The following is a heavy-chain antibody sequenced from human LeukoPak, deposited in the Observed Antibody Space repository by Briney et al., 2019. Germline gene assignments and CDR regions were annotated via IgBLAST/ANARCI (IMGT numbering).Heavy chain of an antibody. CDR1: GGSISSSSYY. CDR2: IYYSGTT. CDR3: ARHVNDFWSGLDC. Sequence: SETLSLTCTVSGGSISSSSYYWGWIRHPPGKGLEWLGSIYYSGTTYYNPSLKSRLTISVDTSKNQFSLKLSSVTAADTALYYCARHVNDFWSGLDCWGQGTLVTVSS. J-gene: IGHJ4*02. D-gene: IGHD3-3*01. V-gene: IGHV4-39*01.